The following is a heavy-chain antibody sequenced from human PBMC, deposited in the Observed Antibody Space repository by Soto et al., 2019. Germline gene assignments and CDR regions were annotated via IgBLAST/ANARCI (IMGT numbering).Heavy chain of an antibody. V-gene: IGHV3-30*18. J-gene: IGHJ4*02. D-gene: IGHD6-19*01. CDR1: GFTFSSYG. CDR3: AKDVGAVAIRGVDY. Sequence: GGSLRLSCAASGFTFSSYGMHWVRQAPGKGLEWVAVISYDGSNKYYADSVKGRFTISRDNSKNTLYLQMNSLRAEDTAVYYCAKDVGAVAIRGVDYWGQGTLVTVSS. CDR2: ISYDGSNK.